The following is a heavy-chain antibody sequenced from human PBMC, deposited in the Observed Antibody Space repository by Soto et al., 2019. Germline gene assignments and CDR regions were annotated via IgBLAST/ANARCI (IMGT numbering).Heavy chain of an antibody. CDR2: IYYSGST. CDR3: ARGGKEGLRWYSFDY. CDR1: GGSISSYY. Sequence: TSETLSLTCTVSGGSISSYYWSWIRQPPGKGLEWIGYIYYSGSTNYNPSLKSRVTISVDTSKNQFSLKLSSVTAADTAVYYCARGGKEGLRWYSFDYWGQGTLVTVSS. V-gene: IGHV4-59*01. J-gene: IGHJ4*02. D-gene: IGHD4-17*01.